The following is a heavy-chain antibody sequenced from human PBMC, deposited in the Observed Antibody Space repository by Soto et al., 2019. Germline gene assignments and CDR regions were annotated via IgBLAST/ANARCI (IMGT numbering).Heavy chain of an antibody. Sequence: QVQLVQSGAEVKKPGASVKVSCKASGYTFTSYGIIWVRQAPGQGLEWMGWISAYNGNANYAQKLQGRVTMTTDTSTSTAYMELRSLRSDDTAVYYCARDRRFGALRFAYYYGMDVWGQGTTVTVSS. CDR3: ARDRRFGALRFAYYYGMDV. D-gene: IGHD3-3*01. CDR2: ISAYNGNA. J-gene: IGHJ6*02. V-gene: IGHV1-18*01. CDR1: GYTFTSYG.